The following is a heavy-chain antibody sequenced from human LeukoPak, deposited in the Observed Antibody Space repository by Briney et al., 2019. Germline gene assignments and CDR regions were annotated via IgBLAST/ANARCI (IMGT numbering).Heavy chain of an antibody. Sequence: GRSLRLSCAASGFTFSSYAMRWVRQAPGKGLEWVAVISYDGSNKYYADSVKGRFTISRDNSKNTLYLQMNSLRAEDTAVYYCASGAWLDYWGQGTLVTVSS. CDR2: ISYDGSNK. CDR3: ASGAWLDY. V-gene: IGHV3-30*04. CDR1: GFTFSSYA. D-gene: IGHD4-17*01. J-gene: IGHJ4*02.